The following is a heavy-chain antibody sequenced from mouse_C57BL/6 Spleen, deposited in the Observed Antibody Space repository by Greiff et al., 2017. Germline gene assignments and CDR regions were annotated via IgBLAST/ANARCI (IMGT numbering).Heavy chain of an antibody. Sequence: EVQLQQSGPELVRPGASVKISCKASGSTFTDYYMNWVKQSHGKSLEWIGDINPNNGGTSYTQKFQGKATLTVDTSSSTAYMELRSLTSEDSAVYYCARLGYYGSIWFAYWGQGTLVTVSA. CDR2: INPNNGGT. J-gene: IGHJ3*01. V-gene: IGHV1-26*01. CDR1: GSTFTDYY. CDR3: ARLGYYGSIWFAY. D-gene: IGHD1-1*01.